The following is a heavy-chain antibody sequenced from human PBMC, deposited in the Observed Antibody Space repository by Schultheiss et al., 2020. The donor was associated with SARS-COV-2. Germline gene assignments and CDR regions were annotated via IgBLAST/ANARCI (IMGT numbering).Heavy chain of an antibody. Sequence: SETLSLTCTVSGGSISSYYWSWIRQPPGKRLEYIGYIYYSGSTNYNPSLKSRVTISVDTSKNQFSLKLSSVTAADTAVYYCARGSATLPYYYYYYYMDVWGKGTTVTVSS. CDR2: IYYSGST. CDR1: GGSISSYY. V-gene: IGHV4-59*08. J-gene: IGHJ6*03. CDR3: ARGSATLPYYYYYYYMDV. D-gene: IGHD2-2*01.